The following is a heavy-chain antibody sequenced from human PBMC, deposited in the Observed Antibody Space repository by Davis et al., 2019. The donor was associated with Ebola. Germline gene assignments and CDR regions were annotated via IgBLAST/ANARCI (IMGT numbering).Heavy chain of an antibody. V-gene: IGHV4-34*01. CDR3: ARGAGYSSGWSGPLYYYYGMDV. CDR2: INHSGIT. Sequence: SETLSLTCAVYGWSFSGYYWSWIRQPPGKGLEWIGEINHSGITNYNPSLKSRVTISVDTSQNQFSLKLSSVTAADTAVYYCARGAGYSSGWSGPLYYYYGMDVWGQGTTVTVSS. J-gene: IGHJ6*02. CDR1: GWSFSGYY. D-gene: IGHD6-19*01.